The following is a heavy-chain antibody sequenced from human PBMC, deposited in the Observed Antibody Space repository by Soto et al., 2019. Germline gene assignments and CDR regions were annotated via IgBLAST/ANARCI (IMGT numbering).Heavy chain of an antibody. V-gene: IGHV3-23*01. CDR3: AKGILLEPPGTRAFDI. D-gene: IGHD1-1*01. CDR1: GFSLSTYV. CDR2: VGRTTST. Sequence: EVQLLESGGGLVQPGVSLRLSCVVSGFSLSTYVMSWVRQAPGTGLEWVSTVGRTTSTFYADSVRGRFTISRDNSNNALILQMNSMRADDTALYYCAKGILLEPPGTRAFDIWGQGTMVIVSS. J-gene: IGHJ3*02.